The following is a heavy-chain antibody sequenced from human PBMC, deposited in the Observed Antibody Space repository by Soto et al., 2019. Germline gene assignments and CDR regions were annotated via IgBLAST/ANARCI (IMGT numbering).Heavy chain of an antibody. Sequence: GGSLRLSCAASTFTINTYSLSWVRQAPGKGLEWVSSITSGSSFIDYADSVKGRFTISRDDAKNSLFLQMSSLRADDTAVYYCARSQRNGAMDVWGQGTTVTVSS. CDR1: TFTINTYS. CDR3: ARSQRNGAMDV. J-gene: IGHJ6*02. D-gene: IGHD2-8*01. V-gene: IGHV3-21*01. CDR2: ITSGSSFI.